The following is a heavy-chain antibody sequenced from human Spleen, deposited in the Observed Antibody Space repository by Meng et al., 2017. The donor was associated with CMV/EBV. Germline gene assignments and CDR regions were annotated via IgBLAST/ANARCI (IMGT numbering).Heavy chain of an antibody. V-gene: IGHV1-2*02. J-gene: IGHJ5*02. CDR2: INPDSGGT. D-gene: IGHD3-9*01. CDR1: GYTFTDYY. CDR3: AGTDYDILTGYYEGFDP. Sequence: ASVKVSCKASGYTFTDYYIHWVRQAPGQGLEWMGWINPDSGGTNYAQKFQGRVTMTRDTSISTAYMELSRLRSDDTAVYYCAGTDYDILTGYYEGFDPWGQGTLVTVSS.